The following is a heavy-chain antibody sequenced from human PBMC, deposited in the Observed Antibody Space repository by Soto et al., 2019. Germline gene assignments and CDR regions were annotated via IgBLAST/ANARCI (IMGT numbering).Heavy chain of an antibody. D-gene: IGHD6-19*01. CDR3: ARDRGVAPPVAGNTHYYYYMDV. Sequence: QDQLVQSGVEVKKPGASVKVSCKASGYSFTNYGITWVRQAPGQGFEWMGWSSAYNGNTNYAQKVQGRVTMTTDASTSTAYLELRSLRSDDTAVYYCARDRGVAPPVAGNTHYYYYMDVWGKGTTVTVSS. V-gene: IGHV1-18*01. J-gene: IGHJ6*03. CDR2: SSAYNGNT. CDR1: GYSFTNYG.